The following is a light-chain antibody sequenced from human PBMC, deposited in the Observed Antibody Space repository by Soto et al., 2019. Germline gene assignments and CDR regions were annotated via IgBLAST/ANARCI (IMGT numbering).Light chain of an antibody. Sequence: EIVMTQSPATLSVSPGEGATLSCRASQSVDSNLAWYQQQPGQAPRLLIYGASTRATGLPAKYSGSGSGTEFTLTISSLQSEDVAVYYCQHYNDWPHTFGQGTKVEIK. V-gene: IGKV3-15*01. CDR1: QSVDSN. CDR3: QHYNDWPHT. CDR2: GAS. J-gene: IGKJ1*01.